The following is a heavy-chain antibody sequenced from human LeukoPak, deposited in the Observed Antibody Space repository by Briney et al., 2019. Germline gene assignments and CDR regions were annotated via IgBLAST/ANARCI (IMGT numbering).Heavy chain of an antibody. D-gene: IGHD2-15*01. V-gene: IGHV3-23*01. CDR1: GFTFSSYA. CDR3: ARDHCSDDHCYFPFDF. CDR2: ISGSGGST. J-gene: IGHJ4*02. Sequence: QTGGSLRLSCAASGFTFSSYAMSWVRQAPGKGLEWVSAISGSGGSTYYADSVKGRFTISRDNSKNTLYLQMNRLRAEDTAVYYCARDHCSDDHCYFPFDFWGQGTLVTVSA.